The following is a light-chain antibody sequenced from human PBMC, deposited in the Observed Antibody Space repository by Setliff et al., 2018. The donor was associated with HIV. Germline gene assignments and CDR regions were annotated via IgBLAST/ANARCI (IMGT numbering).Light chain of an antibody. J-gene: IGLJ1*01. Sequence: QSVLTQPRSVSGSPGQSVTISCTGTTSDVGGYNFVSWYQHHPGKAPKLMIYDVIKRPSGVPDRFSGFKSGNTASLTISGLQAEDEADYYCCSYAGSHTFVFGTGTKVTVL. CDR1: TSDVGGYNF. V-gene: IGLV2-11*01. CDR3: CSYAGSHTFV. CDR2: DVI.